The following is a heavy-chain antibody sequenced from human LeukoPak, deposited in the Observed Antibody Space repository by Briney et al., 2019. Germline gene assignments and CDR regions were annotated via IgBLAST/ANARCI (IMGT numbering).Heavy chain of an antibody. CDR2: IYTSGST. Sequence: SGTLSLTCTVSGGSISSYYWSWIRQPAGKGLEWIGRIYTSGSTNYNPSLMSRVTMSVDTSKNQFSLKLSSVTAADTAVYYCAREVTTYYYDSSGYYSFDYWGQGTLATVSS. CDR1: GGSISSYY. D-gene: IGHD3-22*01. CDR3: AREVTTYYYDSSGYYSFDY. J-gene: IGHJ4*02. V-gene: IGHV4-4*07.